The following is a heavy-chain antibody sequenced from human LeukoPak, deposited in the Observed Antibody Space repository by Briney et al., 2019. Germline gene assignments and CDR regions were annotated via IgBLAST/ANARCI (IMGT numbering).Heavy chain of an antibody. J-gene: IGHJ3*01. CDR3: VKDTRVNLGDYATSGAFDV. D-gene: IGHD4-17*01. CDR1: GYSPSMGYS. V-gene: IGHV4-38-2*02. Sequence: PETLSLTCTVSGYSPSMGYSGGWIRQPQGKGLEWIGSIYHSGSTYYNPSLKSRVTISVDTSKNLFSLKLSSVTAADTAVYYCVKDTRVNLGDYATSGAFDVWGQGTVVTVSS. CDR2: IYHSGST.